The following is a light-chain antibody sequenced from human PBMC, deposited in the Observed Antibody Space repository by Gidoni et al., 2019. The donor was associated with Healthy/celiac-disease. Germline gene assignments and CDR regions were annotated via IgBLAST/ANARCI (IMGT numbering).Light chain of an antibody. CDR3: QQYDNLPPLT. V-gene: IGKV1-33*01. CDR1: QDISNY. Sequence: DIQMTQSPSSLSASVGDRVTITCQASQDISNYLNWYQQKPGKAPKLLIYDASNLETGVPSRFSGSGSGTDVTFTSSSLQPEDIATYYCQQYDNLPPLTFGGGTKVEIK. CDR2: DAS. J-gene: IGKJ4*01.